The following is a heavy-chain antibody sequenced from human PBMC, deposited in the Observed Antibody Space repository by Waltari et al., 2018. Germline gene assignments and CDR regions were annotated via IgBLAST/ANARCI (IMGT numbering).Heavy chain of an antibody. CDR2: IIPIFGTA. CDR3: ARGHIAARRWNYFDY. J-gene: IGHJ4*02. D-gene: IGHD6-6*01. CDR1: GGTFSSYA. V-gene: IGHV1-69*12. Sequence: QVQLVQSGAEVKKPGSSVKVSCKASGGTFSSYAISWFRPSPGQGLEWMGGIIPIFGTANYAQKFQGRVTITADESTSTAYMELSSLRSEDTAVYYCARGHIAARRWNYFDYWGQGTLVTVSS.